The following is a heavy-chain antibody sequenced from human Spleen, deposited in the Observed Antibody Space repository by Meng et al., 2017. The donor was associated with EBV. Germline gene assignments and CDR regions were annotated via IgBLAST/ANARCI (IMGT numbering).Heavy chain of an antibody. CDR1: GGSISGQY. CDR2: IYYSGST. CDR3: ASDRGQNYY. J-gene: IGHJ4*02. D-gene: IGHD3-10*01. Sequence: QASGPVLGNTSETLSPNGTVPGGSISGQYWSWIRHPPGKGLEWIGYIYYSGSTNYNPSFKSRVTISVDTSKNQFSLRLRSLTASDTAVYYCASDRGQNYYWGPGTLVTVSS. V-gene: IGHV4-59*11.